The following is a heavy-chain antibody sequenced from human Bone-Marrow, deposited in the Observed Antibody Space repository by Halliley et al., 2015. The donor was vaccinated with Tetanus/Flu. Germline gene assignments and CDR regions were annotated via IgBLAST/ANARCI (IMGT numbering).Heavy chain of an antibody. V-gene: IGHV4-59*01. CDR3: ARAGSSGWLDS. Sequence: TLSLTCTVSGGSITSDYWSWIRKPPGKGLEWIGYIYYSGSTDYNSSLKSRVTISFHRSKNQFSLKVRSVTAADTAVYYCARAGSSGWLDSWGQGTLVTVSS. J-gene: IGHJ4*02. CDR1: GGSITSDY. D-gene: IGHD6-19*01. CDR2: IYYSGST.